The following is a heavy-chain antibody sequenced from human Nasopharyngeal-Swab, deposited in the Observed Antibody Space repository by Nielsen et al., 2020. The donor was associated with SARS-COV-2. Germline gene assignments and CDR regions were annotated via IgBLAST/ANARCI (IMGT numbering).Heavy chain of an antibody. Sequence: ASVKVSYKASGYTFTSYAMHWVRQAPGQRLEWMGWINAGNGNTKYSQKFQGRVTITRDTSASTAYMELSSLRSEDTAVYYCARDGSESTYYYDSSGYLSYWGQGTLVTVSS. D-gene: IGHD3-22*01. J-gene: IGHJ4*02. V-gene: IGHV1-3*01. CDR2: INAGNGNT. CDR1: GYTFTSYA. CDR3: ARDGSESTYYYDSSGYLSY.